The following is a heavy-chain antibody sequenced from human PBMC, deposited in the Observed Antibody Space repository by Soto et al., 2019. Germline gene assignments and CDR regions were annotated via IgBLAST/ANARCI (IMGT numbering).Heavy chain of an antibody. J-gene: IGHJ3*02. V-gene: IGHV3-30*18. D-gene: IGHD2-15*01. CDR3: AKVDSGGAFDM. CDR1: GFTFSSYG. Sequence: GSLRLSCAASGFTFSSYGMHWVRQAPGKGLEWVAAISYDGSNKYYADSVKGRFTISRDNSRNTVYMQMNSLRAEDTPVYHCAKVDSGGAFDMWGQGTMVTVSS. CDR2: ISYDGSNK.